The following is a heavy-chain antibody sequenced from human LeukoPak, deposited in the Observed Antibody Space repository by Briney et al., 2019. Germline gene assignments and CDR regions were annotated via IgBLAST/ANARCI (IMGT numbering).Heavy chain of an antibody. D-gene: IGHD3-22*01. CDR1: GGSISSYY. CDR2: IYYSGST. V-gene: IGHV4-59*01. CDR3: ARNYYDSSGYFGLDY. J-gene: IGHJ4*02. Sequence: PSETLSLTCTVSGGSISSYYWSWIRQPPGKGLEWIGYIYYSGSTNYNPPLKSRVTISVDTSKNQFSLKLSSVTAADTAVYYCARNYYDSSGYFGLDYWGQGTLVTVSS.